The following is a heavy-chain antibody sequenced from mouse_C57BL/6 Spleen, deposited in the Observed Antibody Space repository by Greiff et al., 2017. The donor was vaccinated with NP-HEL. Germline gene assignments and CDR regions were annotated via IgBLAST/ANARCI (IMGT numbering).Heavy chain of an antibody. CDR1: GFTFTDYY. Sequence: DVKLVESGGGLVQPGGSLSLSCAASGFTFTDYYMSWVRQPPGKALEWLGFIRNKANGYTTEYSASVKGRFTISRDNSQSILYLQMNALRAEDSATYYCASYGVATRAMDYWGQGTSVTVSS. D-gene: IGHD1-1*01. CDR2: IRNKANGYTT. V-gene: IGHV7-3*01. J-gene: IGHJ4*01. CDR3: ASYGVATRAMDY.